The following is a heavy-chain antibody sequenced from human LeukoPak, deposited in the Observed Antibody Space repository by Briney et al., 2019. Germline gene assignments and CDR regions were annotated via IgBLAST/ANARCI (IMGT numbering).Heavy chain of an antibody. V-gene: IGHV3-30*03. CDR1: GFTFSGYA. CDR2: ISYDGNIY. D-gene: IGHD3-22*01. Sequence: GRSLTLSCAASGFTFSGYAMHWVRQVPGKGLEWLALISYDGNIYDYADSVKGRFTISRANSKNTLSLQMNNLRAEDTAIYYCARGVEVITGDVFDVWGQGTMVTVSS. CDR3: ARGVEVITGDVFDV. J-gene: IGHJ3*01.